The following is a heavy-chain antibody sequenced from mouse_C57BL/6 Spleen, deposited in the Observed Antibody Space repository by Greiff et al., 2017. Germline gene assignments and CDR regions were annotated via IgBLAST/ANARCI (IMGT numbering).Heavy chain of an antibody. CDR3: ASDYDYDGFAY. CDR1: GYSFTGYY. J-gene: IGHJ3*01. D-gene: IGHD2-4*01. CDR2: INPSTGGT. Sequence: EVKLVESGPELVKPGASVKISCKASGYSFTGYYMNWVKQSPEQSLEWIGEINPSTGGTNYNQKFKAKATLTVDKSSSTAYMQLKSLTSEDSAVYYCASDYDYDGFAYWGQGTLVTVSA. V-gene: IGHV1-42*01.